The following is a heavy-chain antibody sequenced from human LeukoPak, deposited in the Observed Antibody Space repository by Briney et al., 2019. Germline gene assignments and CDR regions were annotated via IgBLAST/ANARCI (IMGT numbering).Heavy chain of an antibody. CDR1: GGSISSYY. CDR2: IYTSGST. CDR3: ARVSPDKTDYDFWSGPRTYQELNWFDP. V-gene: IGHV4-4*07. J-gene: IGHJ5*02. Sequence: PSETLSLTCTVSGGSISSYYWSWIRQPAGKGLEWIGRIYTSGSTNYNPSLKSRVTMSVDTSKNQFSLKLSSVTAADTAVYYCARVSPDKTDYDFWSGPRTYQELNWFDPWGQGTLVTVSS. D-gene: IGHD3-3*01.